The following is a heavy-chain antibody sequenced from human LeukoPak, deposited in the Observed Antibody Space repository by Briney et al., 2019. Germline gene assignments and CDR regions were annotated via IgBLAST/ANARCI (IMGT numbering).Heavy chain of an antibody. J-gene: IGHJ3*02. CDR3: ARENDYGDYGGAFDI. D-gene: IGHD4-17*01. Sequence: ASVKVSCKASGGTFSSYAISWVRQVPGQGLEWLRWISGYNGHTKYAQKMQGRVTMTREKSTSPVYMELRSLISDDPAIYYCARENDYGDYGGAFDIWGQGTMVTVSS. CDR1: GGTFSSYA. CDR2: ISGYNGHT. V-gene: IGHV1-18*01.